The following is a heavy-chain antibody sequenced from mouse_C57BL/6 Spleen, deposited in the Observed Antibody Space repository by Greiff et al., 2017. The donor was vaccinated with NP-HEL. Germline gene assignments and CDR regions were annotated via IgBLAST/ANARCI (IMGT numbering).Heavy chain of an antibody. D-gene: IGHD2-5*01. V-gene: IGHV14-1*01. CDR1: GFNIKDYY. Sequence: VHVKQSGAELVRPGASVKLSCTASGFNIKDYYMHWVKQRPEQGLEWIGRIDPEDGDTEYAPKFQGKATMTADTSANTAYLQLSSLTAEVTAVYYCTTGYSNYFDYWGQGTTLTVSS. CDR3: TTGYSNYFDY. J-gene: IGHJ2*01. CDR2: IDPEDGDT.